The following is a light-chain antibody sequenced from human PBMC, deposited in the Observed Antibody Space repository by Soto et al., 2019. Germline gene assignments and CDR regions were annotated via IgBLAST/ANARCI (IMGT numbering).Light chain of an antibody. J-gene: IGKJ1*01. Sequence: DIQMTQSPSSLSASVGDRVTITCRASQGIRNDLGWYQQKPGKAPKLLIYDASTLESGVPSIFSGSGSGTEFTLTISSLPPDNFATYYCQQYSTYSTFGQGTKVDIK. CDR2: DAS. CDR3: QQYSTYST. V-gene: IGKV1-17*01. CDR1: QGIRND.